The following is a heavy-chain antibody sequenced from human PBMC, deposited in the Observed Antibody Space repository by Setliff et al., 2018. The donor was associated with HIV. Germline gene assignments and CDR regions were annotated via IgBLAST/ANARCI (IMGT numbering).Heavy chain of an antibody. J-gene: IGHJ6*02. CDR1: GGSINSRTHY. CDR3: ARGHCSGTNCYGVDYYGMDG. D-gene: IGHD2-2*01. Sequence: SETLSLTCNVSGGSINSRTHYWGWMRQPPGKGLEWIGSIFYSGINYYNPSLEGRITLSIDLSKNQFSLQLTSVTAADTAGYYCARGHCSGTNCYGVDYYGMDGWGQGTTVTVSS. CDR2: IFYSGIN. V-gene: IGHV4-39*07.